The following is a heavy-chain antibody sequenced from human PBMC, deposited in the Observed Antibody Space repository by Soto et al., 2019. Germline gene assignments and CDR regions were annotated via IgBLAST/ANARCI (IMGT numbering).Heavy chain of an antibody. Sequence: VSVKVSCKASGYTFTSYAMHWVRQAPGQRLEWMGWINAGNGNTKYSQKFQGRVTITRDTSASTAYMELSSLRSEDTAVYYCARDLGSYRFQHWGQGTLVTVSS. CDR3: ARDLGSYRFQH. J-gene: IGHJ1*01. D-gene: IGHD1-26*01. CDR1: GYTFTSYA. CDR2: INAGNGNT. V-gene: IGHV1-3*01.